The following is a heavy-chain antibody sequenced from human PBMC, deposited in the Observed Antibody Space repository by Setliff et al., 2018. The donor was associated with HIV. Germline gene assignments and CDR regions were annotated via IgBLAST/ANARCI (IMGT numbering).Heavy chain of an antibody. Sequence: SETLSLTCAVYGGSLSGYYWRWIRQPPGKGLEWIGDVSHTGSTNYNPSLKSRITISADTPKNQFSLKLSSVTAADTAVYYCAREGTYSGTYWVRRVASFDIWGQGTRVTVSS. CDR2: VSHTGST. J-gene: IGHJ3*02. CDR3: AREGTYSGTYWVRRVASFDI. CDR1: GGSLSGYY. V-gene: IGHV4-34*01. D-gene: IGHD1-26*01.